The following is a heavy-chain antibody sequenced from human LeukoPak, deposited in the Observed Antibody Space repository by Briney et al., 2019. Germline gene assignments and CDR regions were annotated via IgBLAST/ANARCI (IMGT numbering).Heavy chain of an antibody. CDR1: GFTFSSYA. D-gene: IGHD6-13*01. CDR2: ISGSGGST. J-gene: IGHJ4*02. Sequence: EAGGSLRLSCAASGFTFSSYAMGWVRQAPGKGLGWVSAISGSGGSTYYADSVKGRFTISRDNSKNTLYLQMNSLRAEDTAVYYCAKDQSSSWYFEGCFDYWGQGALVTVSS. CDR3: AKDQSSSWYFEGCFDY. V-gene: IGHV3-23*01.